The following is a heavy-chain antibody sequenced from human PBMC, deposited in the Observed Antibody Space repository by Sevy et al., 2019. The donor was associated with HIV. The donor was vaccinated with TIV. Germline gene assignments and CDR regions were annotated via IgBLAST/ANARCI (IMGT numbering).Heavy chain of an antibody. D-gene: IGHD3-22*01. V-gene: IGHV5-51*01. CDR3: ASSRYSSGYPYYFDY. Sequence: GESLKISCKGSGYSFTSYWIGWVRQMPGKGLEWMGIIYPGDSDTRYSPSFQGQVTISANKSISTAYLQWSGLNASDTAMYYCASSRYSSGYPYYFDYWGQGTLVTVSS. CDR1: GYSFTSYW. J-gene: IGHJ4*02. CDR2: IYPGDSDT.